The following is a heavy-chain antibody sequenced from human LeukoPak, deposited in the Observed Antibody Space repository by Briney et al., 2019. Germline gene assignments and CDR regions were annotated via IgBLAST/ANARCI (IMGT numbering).Heavy chain of an antibody. CDR1: GFTFSSYS. CDR2: ISSSSSTI. Sequence: PGGSLRLSCAASGFTFSSYSMNWVRQAPGKGLGWVSYISSSSSTIYYADSVKGRFTISRDNAKNSLYLQMNSLRAEDTAVYYCARDMATSLDPYYYYGMDVWGQGTTVTVSS. V-gene: IGHV3-48*04. D-gene: IGHD5-24*01. CDR3: ARDMATSLDPYYYYGMDV. J-gene: IGHJ6*02.